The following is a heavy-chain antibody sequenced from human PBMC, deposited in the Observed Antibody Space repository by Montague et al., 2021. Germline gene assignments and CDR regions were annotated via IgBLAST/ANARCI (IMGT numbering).Heavy chain of an antibody. CDR2: IYYIGST. D-gene: IGHD6-13*01. CDR1: GGSISAYY. CDR3: ARHGVSSWYRELDGFDI. J-gene: IGHJ3*02. V-gene: IGHV4-59*08. Sequence: SETLSLTCTVSGGSISAYYWSWIRQPPGKGLEWIGYIYYIGSTYYNPSLKSRVTVSVDTSKNQFSLKLSSVTAADTAVYYCARHGVSSWYRELDGFDIWGQGTMVIVSS.